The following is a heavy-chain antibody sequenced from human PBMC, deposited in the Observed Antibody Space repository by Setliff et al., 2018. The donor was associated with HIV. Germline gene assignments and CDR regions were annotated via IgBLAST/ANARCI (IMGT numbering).Heavy chain of an antibody. CDR3: ARAAYSGTYLWEPATDL. Sequence: PSETLSLTCTVSGDSITRGSYYWSWIRQPAGKGLEWIGQIYTSGKTHYSPSLKSRITISADTSKNQLSLNLSSVTAADTAVYYCARAAYSGTYLWEPATDLWGRGTLVTVSS. CDR2: IYTSGKT. D-gene: IGHD1-26*01. CDR1: GDSITRGSYY. J-gene: IGHJ2*01. V-gene: IGHV4-61*09.